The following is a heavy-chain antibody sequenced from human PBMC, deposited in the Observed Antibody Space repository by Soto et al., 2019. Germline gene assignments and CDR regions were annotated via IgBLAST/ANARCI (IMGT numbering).Heavy chain of an antibody. CDR2: INRSGST. CDR1: GGSFSGYY. V-gene: IGHV4-34*01. D-gene: IGHD4-17*01. Sequence: QMQLQQWGAGLLKPSETLSLTCAVYGGSFSGYYYYWIRQPPGKGLEWIGEINRSGSTNYNPSLKSRVTISVDTSKNQFSLILSSVTAADTAIYYCARGGLTTVRPLTWGQGTLVTVSS. J-gene: IGHJ4*02. CDR3: ARGGLTTVRPLT.